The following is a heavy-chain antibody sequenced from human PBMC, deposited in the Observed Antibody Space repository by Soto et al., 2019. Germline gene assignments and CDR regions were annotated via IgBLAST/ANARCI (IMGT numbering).Heavy chain of an antibody. J-gene: IGHJ3*02. V-gene: IGHV3-9*01. CDR2: ISWNSGSI. D-gene: IGHD3-3*01. CDR3: AKDIHYDFWSGEKKNAFDI. Sequence: EVQLVESGGGLVQPGRSLRLSCADSGFTFDDYAMHWVRQAPGKGLEWGSGISWNSGSIGYADSVKGRFTISRDNAKNSLYLQMNILRAEDTALYYFAKDIHYDFWSGEKKNAFDIWGQGTMVTVSS. CDR1: GFTFDDYA.